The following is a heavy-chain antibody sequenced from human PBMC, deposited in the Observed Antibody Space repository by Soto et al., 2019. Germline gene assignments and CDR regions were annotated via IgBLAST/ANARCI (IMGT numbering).Heavy chain of an antibody. J-gene: IGHJ4*02. CDR3: ARRWGGTFDY. V-gene: IGHV4-59*01. CDR1: GGSISSYY. D-gene: IGHD2-21*01. Sequence: QVQLQESGPGLVKPSETLSLTCTVSGGSISSYYWSWIRQPPGKGLECIGYIYYSGSTNYNPSLKSGVAISVDTSKNQFSLKLSSVTAADTAVYYCARRWGGTFDYWGQGTLVTVSS. CDR2: IYYSGST.